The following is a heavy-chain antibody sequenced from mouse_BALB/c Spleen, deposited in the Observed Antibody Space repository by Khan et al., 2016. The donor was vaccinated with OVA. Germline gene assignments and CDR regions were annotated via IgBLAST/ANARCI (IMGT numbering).Heavy chain of an antibody. CDR1: GYTFTDYS. Sequence: QIQLVQSGPELKKPGETVKISCKASGYTFTDYSMHWVKQAPGKGLKWMGWINTETGEPTYADDFKGRFAFSLDTSASTAYLQINNLKNEDTATYFCAERKHWYFDVWGAGTTVTVSS. V-gene: IGHV9-2-1*01. CDR3: AERKHWYFDV. CDR2: INTETGEP. J-gene: IGHJ1*01.